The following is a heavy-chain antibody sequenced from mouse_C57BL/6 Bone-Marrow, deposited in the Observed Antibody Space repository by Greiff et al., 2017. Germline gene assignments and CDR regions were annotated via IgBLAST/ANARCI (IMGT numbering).Heavy chain of an antibody. D-gene: IGHD2-3*01. J-gene: IGHJ2*01. CDR3: ARTNDGYWDYFDY. Sequence: VKLMESGAELVKPGASVKISCKASDYAFSSYWMNWVKQRPGKGLEWIGQIYPGDGDTNYNGKFKGKATLTADKSSSTAYMQLSSLTSEDSAVYFCARTNDGYWDYFDYWGQGTTLTVSS. CDR1: DYAFSSYW. V-gene: IGHV1-80*01. CDR2: IYPGDGDT.